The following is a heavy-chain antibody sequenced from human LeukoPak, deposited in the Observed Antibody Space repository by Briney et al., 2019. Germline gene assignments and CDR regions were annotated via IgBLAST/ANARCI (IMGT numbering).Heavy chain of an antibody. V-gene: IGHV4-38-2*02. Sequence: PSETLSLTCTVSGYSISSGYSWGWIRQPPGKGLEWIGTVYHSGSTYYNPSLKSRVSISVDTSNNQFSLNLTSVTAADTAFYYCARDNVYGSSWYGSRNPFDPWGQGTLVTVSS. CDR2: VYHSGST. J-gene: IGHJ5*02. CDR3: ARDNVYGSSWYGSRNPFDP. D-gene: IGHD6-13*01. CDR1: GYSISSGYS.